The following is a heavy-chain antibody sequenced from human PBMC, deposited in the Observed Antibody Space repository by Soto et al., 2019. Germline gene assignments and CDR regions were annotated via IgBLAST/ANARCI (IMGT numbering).Heavy chain of an antibody. CDR2: LDPEDGET. V-gene: IGHV1-24*01. J-gene: IGHJ5*02. CDR3: ATDFRGITIFGVVP. D-gene: IGHD3-3*01. CDR1: GYTLTELS. Sequence: ASVKVSCKVSGYTLTELSMHWVRQAPGKGLEWMGGLDPEDGETIYAQKFQGRVTMTEDTSTDTAYMELSSLRSEDTAVYYCATDFRGITIFGVVPWGQGTLVTVSS.